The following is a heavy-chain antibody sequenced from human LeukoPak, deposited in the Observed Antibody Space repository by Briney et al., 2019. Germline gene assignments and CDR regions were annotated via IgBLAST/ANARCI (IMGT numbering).Heavy chain of an antibody. CDR1: GFTFSSYE. J-gene: IGHJ6*03. CDR2: ISSSGRTI. Sequence: PGGSLRLSCAASGFTFSSYEMNWVRQAPGKGLEWVSYISSSGRTIYYEDSVKGRFSISRDNAKNSLYLQMNSLRAEDTAVYYCARPIAYYDILTGYPINYMDVWGKGTTVTISS. V-gene: IGHV3-48*03. D-gene: IGHD3-9*01. CDR3: ARPIAYYDILTGYPINYMDV.